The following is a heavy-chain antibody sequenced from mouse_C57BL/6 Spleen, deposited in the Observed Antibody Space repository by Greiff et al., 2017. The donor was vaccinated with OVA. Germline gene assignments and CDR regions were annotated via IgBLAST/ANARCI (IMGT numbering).Heavy chain of an antibody. CDR2: ISYDGSN. V-gene: IGHV3-6*01. D-gene: IGHD2-3*01. J-gene: IGHJ2*01. CDR3: AREGGYGYYPFDY. CDR1: GYSITSGYY. Sequence: EVQLQESGPGLVKPSQSLSLTCSVTGYSITSGYYWNWIRQFPGNKLEWMGYISYDGSNNYNPSLKNRISITRDTSKNQFFLKLNSVTTEDTATYYCAREGGYGYYPFDYWGQGTTLTVSS.